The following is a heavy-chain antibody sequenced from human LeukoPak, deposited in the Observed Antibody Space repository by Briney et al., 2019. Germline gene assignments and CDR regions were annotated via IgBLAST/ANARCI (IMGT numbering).Heavy chain of an antibody. J-gene: IGHJ4*02. CDR3: ARPRSSGYYWYFDY. CDR1: GFTFSSYS. Sequence: GGSLRLSCAASGFTFSSYSMNWVRQAPGKGLEWVSYISSSSSTIYYADSVKGRFTISRDNAKNSLYLQMNSLRAEDTAVYYCARPRSSGYYWYFDYWGQGTLDTVSS. D-gene: IGHD3-22*01. V-gene: IGHV3-48*01. CDR2: ISSSSSTI.